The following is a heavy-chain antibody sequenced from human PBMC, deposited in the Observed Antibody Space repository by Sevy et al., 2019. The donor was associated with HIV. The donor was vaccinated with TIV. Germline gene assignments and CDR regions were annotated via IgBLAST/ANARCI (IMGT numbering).Heavy chain of an antibody. J-gene: IGHJ3*02. Sequence: SETLSLTCAVYGGSFSGYYWSWIRQPPGKGMEWNGEINHSGSTNYNPSLKSRVTISVDTSKNQFSLKLSAVTAADTAVYYCARHCSGTSCSHAFDIWGQGTMVTVSS. CDR3: ARHCSGTSCSHAFDI. CDR1: GGSFSGYY. D-gene: IGHD2-2*01. V-gene: IGHV4-34*01. CDR2: INHSGST.